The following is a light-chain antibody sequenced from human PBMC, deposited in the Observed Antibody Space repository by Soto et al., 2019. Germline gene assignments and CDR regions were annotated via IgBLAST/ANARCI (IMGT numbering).Light chain of an antibody. J-gene: IGKJ2*01. CDR3: LQFTSSPPAFT. V-gene: IGKV3-20*01. CDR1: QSVSSRN. Sequence: ESMLTQSPGTLSLSPGERATLSCRASQSVSSRNLAWYQQKPGQAPRLLIYGASIRATGIPDRFSGSGSGTDFTLTIGRREPDDFAVDFCLQFTSSPPAFTFGQGTKLEI. CDR2: GAS.